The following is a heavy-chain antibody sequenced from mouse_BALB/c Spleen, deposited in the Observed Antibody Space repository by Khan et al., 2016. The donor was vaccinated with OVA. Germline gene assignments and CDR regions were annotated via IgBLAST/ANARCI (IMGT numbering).Heavy chain of an antibody. V-gene: IGHV1-52*01. CDR3: ARNPFAY. Sequence: VQLQQSGAELVRPGASVKLSCEASGYTFTSYWMHWVKQSPEQGLEWIGRIDPYDSETHYNQNFKDKAILTVDKTSSTAYMQLSSLTSEDAAVYYWARNPFAYWGQGTLVTVSA. CDR1: GYTFTSYW. CDR2: IDPYDSET. J-gene: IGHJ3*01.